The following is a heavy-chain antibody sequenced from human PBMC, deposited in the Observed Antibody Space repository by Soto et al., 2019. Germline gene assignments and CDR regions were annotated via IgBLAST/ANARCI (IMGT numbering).Heavy chain of an antibody. V-gene: IGHV3-21*01. CDR1: GFTFSSYS. D-gene: IGHD3-22*01. J-gene: IGHJ3*02. CDR2: ISSSSSYI. Sequence: GGSLRLSCAASGFTFSSYSMNWVRQAPGKGLEWVSSISSSSSYIYYADSVKGRFTISRDNAKNSLYLQMNSLRAEDTAVYYCARDRYYYDTGVAFDIWGQGTMVTVSS. CDR3: ARDRYYYDTGVAFDI.